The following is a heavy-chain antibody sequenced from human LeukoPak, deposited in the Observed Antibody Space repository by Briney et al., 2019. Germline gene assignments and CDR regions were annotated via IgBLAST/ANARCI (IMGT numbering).Heavy chain of an antibody. D-gene: IGHD3-16*01. CDR2: INQDGSEI. J-gene: IGHJ4*02. Sequence: PGGSLRLSCAASGFTFSRFRMSWVRQPPGKGLEWVANINQDGSEIYYVDSVKGRFTVSTDNAKNSLYLQMSSPRAEDTAVYYCASSWGSAIDFWGQGTLVTVSS. CDR3: ASSWGSAIDF. CDR1: GFTFSRFR. V-gene: IGHV3-7*01.